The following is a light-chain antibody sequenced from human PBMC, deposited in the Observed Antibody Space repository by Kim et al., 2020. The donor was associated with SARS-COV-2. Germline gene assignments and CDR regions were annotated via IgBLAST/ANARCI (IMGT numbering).Light chain of an antibody. CDR3: QQYKNWPHT. CDR2: GIS. CDR1: QSVSSN. Sequence: EIVMTQSPATLSMSPGESATLSCRASQSVSSNLVWYQQKPGQAPRLLIYGISTRASDIPARFSGSGSGTDFTLTISSLQSEDFAVYYCQQYKNWPHTFGQGTKLEI. V-gene: IGKV3D-15*01. J-gene: IGKJ2*01.